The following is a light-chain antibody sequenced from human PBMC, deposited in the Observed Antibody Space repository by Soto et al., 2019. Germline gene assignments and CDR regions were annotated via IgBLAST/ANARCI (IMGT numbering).Light chain of an antibody. J-gene: IGKJ4*01. CDR3: QQLFDYPLT. Sequence: DIPKTPSASSLSATIGDSVTITCLASQSISSYLDWYQQKPGKAPKVLIYVASSLQSGVPSRFSGSGSGTDYTLTISSLQPEDFATYYCQQLFDYPLTFGGGTKVDIK. CDR2: VAS. V-gene: IGKV1-39*01. CDR1: QSISSY.